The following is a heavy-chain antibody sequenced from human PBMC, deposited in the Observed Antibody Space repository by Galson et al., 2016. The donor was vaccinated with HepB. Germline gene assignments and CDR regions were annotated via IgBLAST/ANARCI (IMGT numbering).Heavy chain of an antibody. CDR1: GFTLSSSA. J-gene: IGHJ6*02. Sequence: SLRLSCAASGFTLSSSAMSCVRQAPGTRLQWVTSISGPGGTTYSAASVKGPFTISRDNSKNTLYVQLNNLRAEDTAVYYCAKWAHLSHRGPHGMDVWGQGTAVTVSS. V-gene: IGHV3-23*01. CDR3: AKWAHLSHRGPHGMDV. D-gene: IGHD1-14*01. CDR2: ISGPGGTT.